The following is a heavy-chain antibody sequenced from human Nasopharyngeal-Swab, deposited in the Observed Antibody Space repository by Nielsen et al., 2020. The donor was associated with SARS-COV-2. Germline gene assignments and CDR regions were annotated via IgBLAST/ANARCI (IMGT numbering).Heavy chain of an antibody. CDR1: GFTFSSYW. CDR2: IKHDGSEK. V-gene: IGHV3-7*01. J-gene: IGHJ4*02. CDR3: ARGQHDQYYDFWTAYWPLYYFDC. Sequence: GESLKISCAASGFTFSSYWMSWVRQAPGKGLEWVANIKHDGSEKYYVDSVKGRFTISSDNAKNSLFLQMNSLRAEDTAVYFCARGQHDQYYDFWTAYWPLYYFDCWGQGTLVTVSS. D-gene: IGHD3-3*01.